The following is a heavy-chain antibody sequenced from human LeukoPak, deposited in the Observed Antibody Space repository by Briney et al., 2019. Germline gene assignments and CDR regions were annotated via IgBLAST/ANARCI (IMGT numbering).Heavy chain of an antibody. V-gene: IGHV3-7*01. J-gene: IGHJ4*02. CDR2: MNQDGSEK. D-gene: IGHD1-26*01. Sequence: GGSLRLSCAASGFIFSRYWMSWVRQAPGKGLEWVANMNQDGSEKYYVDSVKGRFTISRDNAKNSLYLQMNSLRAEDTAVYYCVRGGLYHYSGISGDYWGQGTLVTVSS. CDR3: VRGGLYHYSGISGDY. CDR1: GFIFSRYW.